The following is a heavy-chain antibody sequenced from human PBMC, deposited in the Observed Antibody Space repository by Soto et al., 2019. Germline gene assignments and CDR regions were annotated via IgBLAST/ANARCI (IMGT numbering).Heavy chain of an antibody. Sequence: EVQLVESGGGLVQPGGSLRLSCAASGFTFSSYSMNWVRQAPGKGLEWVSYISSSSSTIYYADSVMGRFTISRDNAKNSLYLQMNSLRDEDTAIYYCASELGYSSSFDFWGQGTLVTVSS. D-gene: IGHD6-13*01. CDR3: ASELGYSSSFDF. V-gene: IGHV3-48*02. J-gene: IGHJ4*02. CDR1: GFTFSSYS. CDR2: ISSSSSTI.